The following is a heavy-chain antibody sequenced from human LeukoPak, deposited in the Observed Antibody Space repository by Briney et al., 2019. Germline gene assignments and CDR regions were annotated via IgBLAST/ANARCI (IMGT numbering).Heavy chain of an antibody. Sequence: SSETLSLTCAVSGGSMSRYYWSWIRQPPGKGLEWIGDIYTSGSTNYNPSLKSRVTLSVDTSKNQFSLKLSSVTAADTAVYYCASAIGSWDFWSGSYFDYWGQGTLVTVSS. J-gene: IGHJ4*02. CDR2: IYTSGST. V-gene: IGHV4-4*09. D-gene: IGHD3-3*01. CDR3: ASAIGSWDFWSGSYFDY. CDR1: GGSMSRYY.